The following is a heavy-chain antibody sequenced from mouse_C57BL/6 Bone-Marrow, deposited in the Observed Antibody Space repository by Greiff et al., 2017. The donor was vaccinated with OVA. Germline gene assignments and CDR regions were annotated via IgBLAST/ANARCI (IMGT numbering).Heavy chain of an antibody. CDR3: ARGGIYYYGSSYYYFDY. J-gene: IGHJ2*01. CDR1: GYTFTSYW. Sequence: QVQLQQSGAELVRPGTSVKLSCKASGYTFTSYWMHWVKQRPGQGLEWIGVIDPSDSYTNYNQKFKGKATLTVDTSSSTAYMQLSSLTSEDSAVYYCARGGIYYYGSSYYYFDYWGQGTTLTVSS. V-gene: IGHV1-59*01. CDR2: IDPSDSYT. D-gene: IGHD1-1*01.